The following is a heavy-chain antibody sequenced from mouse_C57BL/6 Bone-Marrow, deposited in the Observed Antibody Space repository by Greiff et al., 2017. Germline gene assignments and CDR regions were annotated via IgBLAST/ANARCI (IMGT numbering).Heavy chain of an antibody. CDR1: GYTFTSYW. V-gene: IGHV1-59*01. D-gene: IGHD2-4*01. CDR2: IDPSDSYT. CDR3: TREAISYDYYGALFAY. Sequence: QVQLQQPGAELVRPGTSVKLSCKASGYTFTSYWMHWVKQRPGQGLEWIGVIDPSDSYTNYNQKFKGKATLTVDTSSSTAYMQLSSLTSEYSAVYYFTREAISYDYYGALFAYWGRGTLVTVSA. J-gene: IGHJ3*01.